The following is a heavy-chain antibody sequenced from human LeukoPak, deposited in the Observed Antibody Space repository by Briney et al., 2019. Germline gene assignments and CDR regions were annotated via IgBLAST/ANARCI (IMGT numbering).Heavy chain of an antibody. D-gene: IGHD6-13*01. V-gene: IGHV3-30-3*02. CDR2: ISYDGNNE. CDR3: ARGGISWYYFDY. Sequence: GGSLRLSCAASGFTFSSFAMHWVRQAPGKGLEWVAVISYDGNNEYYADSVKGRFTISGDNSKNTLYLQMNSLRAEDTAVYFCARGGISWYYFDYWGQGTLVTVSS. J-gene: IGHJ4*02. CDR1: GFTFSSFA.